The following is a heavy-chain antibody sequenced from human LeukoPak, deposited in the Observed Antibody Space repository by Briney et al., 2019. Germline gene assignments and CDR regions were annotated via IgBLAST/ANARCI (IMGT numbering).Heavy chain of an antibody. CDR1: GGSISGYY. V-gene: IGHV4-59*08. D-gene: IGHD5-24*01. CDR2: IYYSGNT. CDR3: ARPGGDGYNEYYFDY. J-gene: IGHJ4*02. Sequence: SETLSLTCTVSGGSISGYYWSRIRQSPGKGLEWIGYIYYSGNTNYNPSLKSRVTISVDTSRNQFSLKLSSVTAADTAVYYCARPGGDGYNEYYFDYWGQGTLVTVSS.